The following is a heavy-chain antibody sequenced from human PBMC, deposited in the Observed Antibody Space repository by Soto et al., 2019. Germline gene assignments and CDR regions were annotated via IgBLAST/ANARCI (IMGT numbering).Heavy chain of an antibody. CDR3: ASVTTIWSN. CDR2: VNPNGEST. CDR1: GYSSSNYY. J-gene: IGHJ4*02. Sequence: QVQVVQSGAEVNEPGASVKVSCKASGYSSSNYYTHWVRQAPGQGLEWMGIVNPNGESTNYAQRFQGRVALTRDTSTNTDYMELSRLTSDDTAIYFCASVTTIWSNWGQGTLVTVSS. D-gene: IGHD2-21*02. V-gene: IGHV1-46*01.